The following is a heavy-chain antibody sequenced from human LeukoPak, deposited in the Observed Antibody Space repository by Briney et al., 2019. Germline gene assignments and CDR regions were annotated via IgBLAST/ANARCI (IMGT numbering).Heavy chain of an antibody. J-gene: IGHJ4*02. V-gene: IGHV3-30*14. CDR3: ARGPSIAARSFDY. CDR2: IANDGRDK. D-gene: IGHD6-6*01. CDR1: KFTFSSYP. Sequence: PGRSLRLSCAASKFTFSSYPMHWVRQAPGKGLEWVAVIANDGRDKHCADSVKGRFTISRDNSKNTLYLQMNSLRAEDTAVYYCARGPSIAARSFDYRGQGTLVTVSS.